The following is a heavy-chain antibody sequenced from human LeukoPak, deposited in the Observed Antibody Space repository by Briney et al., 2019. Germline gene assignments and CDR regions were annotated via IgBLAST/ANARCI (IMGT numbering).Heavy chain of an antibody. CDR1: GFTFSIYT. Sequence: GGSLRLSCVASGFTFSIYTMSWVRQAPGKGLEWVSSITSSSSSMYSADSVKGRLTISRDNAKNSLYLQMNSLRAEDTAVYYCTRDYSSSSGRAFDIWGQGTMVTVSS. V-gene: IGHV3-21*01. D-gene: IGHD6-6*01. J-gene: IGHJ3*02. CDR3: TRDYSSSSGRAFDI. CDR2: ITSSSSSM.